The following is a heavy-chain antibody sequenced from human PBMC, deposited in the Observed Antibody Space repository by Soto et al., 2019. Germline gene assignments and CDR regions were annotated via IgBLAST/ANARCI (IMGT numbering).Heavy chain of an antibody. CDR3: ARGAEMSTLTKWFDP. Sequence: VQLVESGGGLVKPGGSLRLSCAASGFTLSDYYMSWIRQAPGEGLEWLAYISRDGNAIFYADSVNGRFTISRDNAKNSLFLQMDDLRAEDTGMFFCARGAEMSTLTKWFDPWGQGILVTVSS. CDR2: ISRDGNAI. CDR1: GFTLSDYY. V-gene: IGHV3-11*01. J-gene: IGHJ5*02. D-gene: IGHD1-1*01.